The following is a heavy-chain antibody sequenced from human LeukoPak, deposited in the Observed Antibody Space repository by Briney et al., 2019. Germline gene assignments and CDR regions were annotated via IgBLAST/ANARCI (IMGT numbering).Heavy chain of an antibody. CDR1: GFTFSSYG. D-gene: IGHD3-10*01. CDR2: ISGSGGST. Sequence: PGGSLRLSCAASGFTFSSYGMHWVRQAPGKGLEWVSAISGSGGSTYYADSVKGRFTISRDNSKNTLYLQMNSLRAEDTAVYYCAKDRNMVRGVIMNPNFDYWGQGTLVTVSS. V-gene: IGHV3-23*01. J-gene: IGHJ4*02. CDR3: AKDRNMVRGVIMNPNFDY.